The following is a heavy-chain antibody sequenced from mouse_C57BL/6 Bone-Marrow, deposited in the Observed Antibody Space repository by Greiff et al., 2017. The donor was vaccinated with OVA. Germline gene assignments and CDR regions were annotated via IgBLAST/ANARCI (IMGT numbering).Heavy chain of an antibody. J-gene: IGHJ3*01. V-gene: IGHV1-69*01. CDR2: IDPSDSYT. D-gene: IGHD1-1*01. Sequence: VKLQQPGAELVMPGASVKLSCKASGYTFTSYWMHWVKQRPGQGLEWIGEIDPSDSYTNYNQKFKGKSTLTVDKSSSTAYMQLSSLTSEDSAVYYCARSVLPAWFAYWGQGTLVTVSA. CDR3: ARSVLPAWFAY. CDR1: GYTFTSYW.